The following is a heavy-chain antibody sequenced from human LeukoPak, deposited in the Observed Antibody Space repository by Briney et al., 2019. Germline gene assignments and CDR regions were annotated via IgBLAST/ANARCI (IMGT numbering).Heavy chain of an antibody. CDR3: GDSGSYG. V-gene: IGHV4-39*07. CDR1: GGSISSSSYY. J-gene: IGHJ4*02. CDR2: IYYSGST. Sequence: SETLSLTCTASGGSISSSSYYWGWIRQPPGKGLEWIGSIYYSGSTYYNPSLKSRVTISVDTSKNQFSLKLSSVTAADTAVYYCGDSGSYGWGQGTLVTVSS. D-gene: IGHD1-26*01.